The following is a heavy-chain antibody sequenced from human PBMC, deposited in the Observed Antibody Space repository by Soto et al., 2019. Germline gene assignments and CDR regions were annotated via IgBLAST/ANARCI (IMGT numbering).Heavy chain of an antibody. CDR1: GGSISSGGYY. CDR2: IYYSGST. Sequence: QMQLQESGPGLVKPSHTLSLTCTVSGGSISSGGYYLSWIRQHPGKVLGWIGYIYYSGSTYYNPSLKSRVTRPVDTSKNKFSLKLSSVTAADPAVYYCARDLRLQQGYFDYWGQGTLVTVSS. D-gene: IGHD3-3*01. V-gene: IGHV4-31*03. CDR3: ARDLRLQQGYFDY. J-gene: IGHJ4*02.